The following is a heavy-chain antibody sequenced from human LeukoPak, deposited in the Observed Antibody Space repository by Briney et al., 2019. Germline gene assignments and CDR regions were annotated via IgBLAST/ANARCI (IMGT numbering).Heavy chain of an antibody. J-gene: IGHJ4*02. D-gene: IGHD3-10*01. CDR3: AQDRTSGSPGPNW. V-gene: IGHV3-23*01. Sequence: GGSLRLSCGASGFSFSSYAMSWVRQAPGKGLEWVSVISGSGSNTYYADSVKGRFTISRDNSKNTLYLQINGLRAEDTAVYYCAQDRTSGSPGPNWWGQGTLVTVSS. CDR2: ISGSGSNT. CDR1: GFSFSSYA.